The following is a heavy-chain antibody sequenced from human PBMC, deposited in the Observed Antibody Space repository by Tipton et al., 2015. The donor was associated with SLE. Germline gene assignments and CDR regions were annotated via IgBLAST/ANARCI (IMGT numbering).Heavy chain of an antibody. J-gene: IGHJ4*02. CDR1: GYSISRGYY. V-gene: IGHV4-38-2*01. CDR2: IYHSGST. CDR3: ARHYDFLSGFDY. Sequence: TLSPTCAVSGYSISRGYYWGWIRQPPGKGLEWLGSIYHSGSTYYNPTLKSRVTISIDTSKNQFSLKLSSVTAADTAVYYCARHYDFLSGFDYWGQGTLVTVAS. D-gene: IGHD3-3*01.